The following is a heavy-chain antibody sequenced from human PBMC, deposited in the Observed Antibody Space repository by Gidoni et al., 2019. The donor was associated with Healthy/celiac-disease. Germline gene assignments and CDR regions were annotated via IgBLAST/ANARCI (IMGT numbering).Heavy chain of an antibody. V-gene: IGHV3-23*01. CDR1: GFTFSRYA. D-gene: IGHD3-22*01. CDR2: ISGSGGST. Sequence: EVQLLESGGGLVQPWGSLRLSCAASGFTFSRYAMSWVRQAPGKGLEWVSAISGSGGSTYYADSVKGRFTISRDNSKNTLYLQMNSLRAEDTAVYYCAKSRITMIVAPGFDPWGQGTLVTVSS. CDR3: AKSRITMIVAPGFDP. J-gene: IGHJ5*02.